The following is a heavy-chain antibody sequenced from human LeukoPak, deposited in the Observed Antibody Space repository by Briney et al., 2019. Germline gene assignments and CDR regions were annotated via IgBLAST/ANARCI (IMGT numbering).Heavy chain of an antibody. J-gene: IGHJ4*02. CDR2: ISAYNGNT. CDR3: ARTRDSWSGYRYIPDLYFDY. V-gene: IGHV1-18*04. D-gene: IGHD3-3*01. CDR1: GYTFTGYY. Sequence: ASVKVSCKASGYTFTGYYMHWVRQAPGQGLEWMGWISAYNGNTNYAQKLQGRVTMTTDTSTSTAYMELRSLRSDDTAVYYCARTRDSWSGYRYIPDLYFDYWGQGTLVTVSS.